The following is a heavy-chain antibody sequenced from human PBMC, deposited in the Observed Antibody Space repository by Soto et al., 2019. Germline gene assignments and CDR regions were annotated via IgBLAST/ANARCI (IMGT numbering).Heavy chain of an antibody. CDR1: GDSVTSNVW. Sequence: QVQLQESSPGLVKPSGTLSLTCAVSGDSVTSNVWWSWVRQPPGKGLEWIGEAYHNGLTDYNPSLKSRVTMSVDTSKNEFSLKLTSLTAADTAIYYCARDAAVPGESDRFDYWGQGTLVTVSS. CDR2: AYHNGLT. CDR3: ARDAAVPGESDRFDY. J-gene: IGHJ4*02. D-gene: IGHD6-19*01. V-gene: IGHV4-4*02.